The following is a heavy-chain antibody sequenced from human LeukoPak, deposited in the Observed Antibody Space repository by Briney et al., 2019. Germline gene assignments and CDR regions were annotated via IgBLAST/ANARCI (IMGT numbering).Heavy chain of an antibody. CDR3: AKYDFWSGYHT. D-gene: IGHD3-3*01. J-gene: IGHJ5*02. Sequence: PGGSLRLSCAASGFTFSTFAMIWVRQPPGKGLEWVSSISSSSSYIYYADSVKGRFTISRDNAKNSLYLQMNSLRAEDTAVYYCAKYDFWSGYHTWGQGTLVTVSS. CDR2: ISSSSSYI. V-gene: IGHV3-21*01. CDR1: GFTFSTFA.